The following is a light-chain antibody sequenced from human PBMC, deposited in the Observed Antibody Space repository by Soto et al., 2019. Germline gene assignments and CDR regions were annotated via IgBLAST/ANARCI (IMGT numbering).Light chain of an antibody. CDR2: DVN. J-gene: IGLJ3*02. CDR1: SSDIGDYNF. Sequence: QSALTQPPSASGSPGQSVTVSCTGSSSDIGDYNFVSWYQQHPGKAPKLMIYDVNKWPSGVPDRFSGSKSGNTASLTISGLQAEDEADYHCCSYAGSHTPWVFGGGTKLTVL. V-gene: IGLV2-11*01. CDR3: CSYAGSHTPWV.